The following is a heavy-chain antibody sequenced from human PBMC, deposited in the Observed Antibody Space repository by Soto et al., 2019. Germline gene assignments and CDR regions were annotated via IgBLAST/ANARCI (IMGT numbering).Heavy chain of an antibody. D-gene: IGHD6-19*01. CDR3: ARSTTNIAVAGINWFDP. J-gene: IGHJ5*02. V-gene: IGHV1-69*06. Sequence: QVQLVQSGAEVKKPGSSVKVSCKASGGTFSSYAISWVRQAPGQGLEWMGGIIPIFGTANYAQKFQGRVTITADKSTSTAYMELSRLRSEDTAVYYCARSTTNIAVAGINWFDPWGQGTLVTVSS. CDR2: IIPIFGTA. CDR1: GGTFSSYA.